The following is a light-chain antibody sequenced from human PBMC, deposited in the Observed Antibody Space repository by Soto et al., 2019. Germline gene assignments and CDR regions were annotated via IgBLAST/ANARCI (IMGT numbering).Light chain of an antibody. Sequence: DIQMTQSPSSLSASVGDRVTITCRASQDIRNYLAWYQQKPGKVPKLLIYTASTLQSGVPSRFSGSGSGTDFTLTISSLQPEDGATYYCQKYNSDPPLTFGQGTKVEIK. V-gene: IGKV1-27*01. J-gene: IGKJ1*01. CDR2: TAS. CDR1: QDIRNY. CDR3: QKYNSDPPLT.